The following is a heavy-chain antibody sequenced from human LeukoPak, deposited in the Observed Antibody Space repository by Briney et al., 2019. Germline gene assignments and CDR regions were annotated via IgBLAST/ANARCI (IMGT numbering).Heavy chain of an antibody. CDR2: IWYGGSNK. J-gene: IGHJ4*02. V-gene: IGHV3-30*02. CDR1: GFTFSSYG. D-gene: IGHD4-17*01. Sequence: GGSLRLSCAASGFTFSSYGMHWVRQAPGKGLEWVAVIWYGGSNKYYADSVKGRFTISRDNSKNTLYLQMNSLRAEDTAVYYCAKSGLDYGDHYFDYWGQGTLVTVSS. CDR3: AKSGLDYGDHYFDY.